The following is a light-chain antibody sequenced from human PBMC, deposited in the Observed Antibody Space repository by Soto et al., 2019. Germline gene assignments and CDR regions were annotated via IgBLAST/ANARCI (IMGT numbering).Light chain of an antibody. V-gene: IGLV1-40*01. J-gene: IGLJ1*01. CDR3: CSYAGGPEV. CDR1: NSNIGAGFH. Sequence: QSVLTQPPSVSGAPGQRVTISCTGSNSNIGAGFHVHWYQQLPGTAPKLLINVHSNRPSGVPDRFSGSKSGNRASLTISGLQAEDEGDYYCCSYAGGPEVFGTGTKVTVL. CDR2: VHS.